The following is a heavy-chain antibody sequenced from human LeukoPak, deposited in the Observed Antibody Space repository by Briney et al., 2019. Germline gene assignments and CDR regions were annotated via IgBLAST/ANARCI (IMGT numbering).Heavy chain of an antibody. Sequence: GGSLRLSCAASKFTFNLYGMTWVRQAPGMGLEWVATISASGDDIYYADSVKGRFTISRDNSKNTLYLQVNSLRAEDTAVYFCAKHIAVAGAFDYWGQETLVAVS. CDR3: AKHIAVAGAFDY. CDR1: KFTFNLYG. J-gene: IGHJ4*02. V-gene: IGHV3-23*01. D-gene: IGHD6-19*01. CDR2: ISASGDDI.